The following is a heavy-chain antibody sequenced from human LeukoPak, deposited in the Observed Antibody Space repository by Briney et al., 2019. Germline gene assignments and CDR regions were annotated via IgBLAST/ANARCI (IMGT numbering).Heavy chain of an antibody. CDR3: ARDRSSWYPNDAFDI. CDR2: IKQDGSEK. V-gene: IGHV3-7*01. D-gene: IGHD6-13*01. CDR1: GFTFSSYW. Sequence: GGSLRLSCAASGFTFSSYWMSWVRQAPGKGLEWVANIKQDGSEKYYVDSVKGRFTISRGNAKNSLYLQMNSLRAEDTAVYYCARDRSSWYPNDAFDIWGQGTMVTVSS. J-gene: IGHJ3*02.